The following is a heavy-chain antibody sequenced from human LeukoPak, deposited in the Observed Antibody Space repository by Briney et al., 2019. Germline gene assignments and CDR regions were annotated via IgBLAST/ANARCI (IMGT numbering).Heavy chain of an antibody. J-gene: IGHJ4*02. CDR1: GFTLRTYV. CDR3: AKDRYDSSAY. V-gene: IGHV3-23*01. CDR2: ISESGGSP. D-gene: IGHD3-22*01. Sequence: LPGGSLRLSCAASGFTLRTYVMTWVRQAPGKGLEWVSSISESGGSPYYAASVKGRFTISRDNSKNTLYLQMNSLRAEDTAVYYCAKDRYDSSAYWGQGTLVTVSS.